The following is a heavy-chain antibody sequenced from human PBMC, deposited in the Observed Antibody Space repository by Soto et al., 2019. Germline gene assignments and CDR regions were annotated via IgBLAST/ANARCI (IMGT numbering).Heavy chain of an antibody. Sequence: QVQLVQSGAEVKKPGASVKVSCKASGYTFTSYGISWVRQAPGQGLEWMGWISAYNGNTNYAQKLQGRVTMTTDTSTSTAYVELRSLRSDDTAVYYCARAPPLPAAIHPFDYWGQGTLVTVSS. CDR1: GYTFTSYG. J-gene: IGHJ4*02. D-gene: IGHD2-2*01. CDR3: ARAPPLPAAIHPFDY. V-gene: IGHV1-18*01. CDR2: ISAYNGNT.